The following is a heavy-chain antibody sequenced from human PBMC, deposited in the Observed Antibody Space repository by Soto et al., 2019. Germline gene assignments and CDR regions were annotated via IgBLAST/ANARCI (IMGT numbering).Heavy chain of an antibody. CDR2: ISGSADST. V-gene: IGHV3-23*01. J-gene: IGHJ5*02. CDR3: AKDGSELWFGESPNWFDP. D-gene: IGHD3-10*01. CDR1: GFTFSSFA. Sequence: GGSLRLSCAASGFTFSSFALNWVRQAPGKGLEWVSIISGSADSTFYADSVKGRFTISRDNSKNMLYLQMNSLRAEDTAVYYCAKDGSELWFGESPNWFDPWGQGTLVTVSS.